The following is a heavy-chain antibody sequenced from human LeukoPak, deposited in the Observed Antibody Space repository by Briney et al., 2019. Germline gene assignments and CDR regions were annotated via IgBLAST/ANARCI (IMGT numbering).Heavy chain of an antibody. V-gene: IGHV3-7*05. CDR3: ARVHSSTWSPHFHN. Sequence: GGSLRLSCAPSGFIFSRFWMSWVRQAPGRGLEWVANINQDGGVIYYVDSVKGRFAVSRDNTKSALSLQMNSLGVADTALYFCARVHSSTWSPHFHNGGEGMLVTVSS. D-gene: IGHD6-13*01. J-gene: IGHJ4*02. CDR2: INQDGGVI. CDR1: GFIFSRFW.